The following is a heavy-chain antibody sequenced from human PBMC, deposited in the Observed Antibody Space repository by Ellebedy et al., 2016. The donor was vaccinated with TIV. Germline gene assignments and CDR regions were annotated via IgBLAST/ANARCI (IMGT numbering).Heavy chain of an antibody. D-gene: IGHD3-10*01. V-gene: IGHV3-23*01. Sequence: PGGSLRLSCTTSGFTFSSYAMGWVRPAPGRGLEWVSAIDGTSYSTFYADSVEGRFTIPRDNSKNTLYLTMNSLTGEGTAVYYCAKFRGLTWFGDFTDYWGQGTLVTVSS. CDR1: GFTFSSYA. CDR2: IDGTSYST. J-gene: IGHJ4*02. CDR3: AKFRGLTWFGDFTDY.